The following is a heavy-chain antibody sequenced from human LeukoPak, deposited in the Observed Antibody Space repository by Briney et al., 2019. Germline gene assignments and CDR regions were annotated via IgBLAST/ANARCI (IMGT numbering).Heavy chain of an antibody. Sequence: PGGSLRLSCAASGFTFSSYGMHWVRQAPGKGLEWVAVISYDGSNKYYADSVKGRFTISRDNSKNTLYLQMSSLRAEDTAVYYCAKDGGDYPHYFDYWGQGTLVTVSS. V-gene: IGHV3-30*18. J-gene: IGHJ4*02. CDR1: GFTFSSYG. CDR2: ISYDGSNK. CDR3: AKDGGDYPHYFDY. D-gene: IGHD4-17*01.